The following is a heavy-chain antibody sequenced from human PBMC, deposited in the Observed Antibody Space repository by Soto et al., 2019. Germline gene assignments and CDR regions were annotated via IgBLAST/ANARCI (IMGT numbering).Heavy chain of an antibody. J-gene: IGHJ3*02. CDR3: ASRYALASGYSFFAFDT. D-gene: IGHD3-3*01. V-gene: IGHV1-69*13. Sequence: SVKVSCKASGDTFTSYAISWVRQAPGQGLEWMGGIIPIFGTANYAQKFQGRVTITADASTSTAYMELSSLRSEDTAVYYCASRYALASGYSFFAFDTWGQGTQVTVSS. CDR2: IIPIFGTA. CDR1: GDTFTSYA.